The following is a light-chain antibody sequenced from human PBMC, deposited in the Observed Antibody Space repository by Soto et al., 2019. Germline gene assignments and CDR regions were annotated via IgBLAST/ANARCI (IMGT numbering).Light chain of an antibody. Sequence: QSVLTQPPSASGTPGQRVTISCSGGSSNIGTNYVYWYQQLPGTAPKLLTYRNNLRPSGVPDRFSASKSGTSASLAISGLRSEDEADYFCAGWDDSLHGLLFGAGTKVTVL. CDR1: SSNIGTNY. CDR3: AGWDDSLHGLL. J-gene: IGLJ1*01. V-gene: IGLV1-47*01. CDR2: RNN.